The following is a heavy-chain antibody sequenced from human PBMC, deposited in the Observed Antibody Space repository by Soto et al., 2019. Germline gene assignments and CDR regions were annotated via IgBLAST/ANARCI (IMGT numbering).Heavy chain of an antibody. Sequence: PSETLSLTCTVSGGSISSGGYYWSWIRQHPGKGLEWIGYIYYSGSTYYNPSLKSRVTISVDTSKNQFSLKLSSVTAADTAVYYCARDSSGYYYGFDYWGQGTLVTVSS. CDR2: IYYSGST. D-gene: IGHD3-22*01. CDR3: ARDSSGYYYGFDY. V-gene: IGHV4-31*03. J-gene: IGHJ4*02. CDR1: GGSISSGGYY.